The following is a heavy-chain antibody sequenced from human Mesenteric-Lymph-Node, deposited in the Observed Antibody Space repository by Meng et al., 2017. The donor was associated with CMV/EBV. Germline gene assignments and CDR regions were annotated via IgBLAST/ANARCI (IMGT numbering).Heavy chain of an antibody. CDR3: ARGIGGWFDP. CDR2: INHSGST. J-gene: IGHJ5*02. D-gene: IGHD3-16*01. CDR1: GGSFSGVY. Sequence: FSGSGGSFSGVYWSWIRQPPGKGLEWIGQINHSGSTNYIPSLKSRVTISVDTSKKQFSLKLSSVTAADTALYYCARGIGGWFDPWGQGTLVTVSS. V-gene: IGHV4-34*01.